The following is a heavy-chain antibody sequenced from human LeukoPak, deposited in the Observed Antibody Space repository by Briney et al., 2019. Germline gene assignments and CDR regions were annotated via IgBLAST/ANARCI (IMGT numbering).Heavy chain of an antibody. CDR2: MNPNSGNT. V-gene: IGHV1-8*01. CDR3: ATSGGEMATIEGFDY. CDR1: GYTFTSYD. J-gene: IGHJ4*02. Sequence: GASVKVPCKASGYTFTSYDINWVRQATGQGLEWMGWMNPNSGNTGYAQKFQGRVTMTRNTSISTAYTELSSLRSEDTAVYYCATSGGEMATIEGFDYWGQGTLVTVSS. D-gene: IGHD5-24*01.